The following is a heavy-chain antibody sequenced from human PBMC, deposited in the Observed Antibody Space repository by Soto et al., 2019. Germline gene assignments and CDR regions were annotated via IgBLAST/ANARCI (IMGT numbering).Heavy chain of an antibody. CDR1: GFSFSTYD. J-gene: IGHJ4*02. CDR2: ITYDGSDE. CDR3: AKHRPHEH. Sequence: QVQLVESGGGVVQPGRSLRLSCAASGFSFSTYDMHWVRQAPGKGLEWVAVITYDGSDEYYGDSVKGRFTVFRDNSKNTLSLQMHSLKSEDTGVYYCAKHRPHEHWGQGTLVTVSS. V-gene: IGHV3-30*18.